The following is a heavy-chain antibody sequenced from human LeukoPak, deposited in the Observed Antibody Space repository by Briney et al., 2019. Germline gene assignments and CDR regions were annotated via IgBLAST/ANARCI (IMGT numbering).Heavy chain of an antibody. Sequence: PSETLSLTCTVSGGSISSYYWSWIRQPPGKGLEWIGYIYYSGSTNYNPSLKSRVTISVDTSKNQFSLKLSSVTAADTAVYYCARDLGSGWYYDWGQGTLVTVSS. V-gene: IGHV4-59*01. J-gene: IGHJ4*02. D-gene: IGHD6-19*01. CDR2: IYYSGST. CDR1: GGSISSYY. CDR3: ARDLGSGWYYD.